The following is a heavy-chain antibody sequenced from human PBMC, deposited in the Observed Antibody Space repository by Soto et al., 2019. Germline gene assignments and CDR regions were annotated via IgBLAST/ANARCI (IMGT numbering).Heavy chain of an antibody. J-gene: IGHJ4*02. Sequence: GGSLRLSCAVSGFTFSSSEMYWVRQAPGKGLEWISYIHPSGQPIFYADSVKGRFTISRDNAKHSLYLQMNSLRAEDTAVYYCARDYGDSYSDYWGQGTLVTVSS. CDR3: ARDYGDSYSDY. V-gene: IGHV3-48*03. D-gene: IGHD4-17*01. CDR1: GFTFSSSE. CDR2: IHPSGQPI.